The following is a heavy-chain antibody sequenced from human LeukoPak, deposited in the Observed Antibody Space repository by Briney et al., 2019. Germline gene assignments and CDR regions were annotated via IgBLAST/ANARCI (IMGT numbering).Heavy chain of an antibody. CDR2: ISSSSSHT. V-gene: IGHV3-11*06. CDR1: EFAFSDFY. J-gene: IGHJ4*02. CDR3: ARGEGYYFDY. Sequence: GGSLRLSCGASEFAFSDFYMTWIRQAPGKGLEWVSYISSSSSHTNYADSVKGRFTISRDNAKNSLYLQMNSLRAEDTAVYYCARGEGYYFDYWGQGTLVTVSS.